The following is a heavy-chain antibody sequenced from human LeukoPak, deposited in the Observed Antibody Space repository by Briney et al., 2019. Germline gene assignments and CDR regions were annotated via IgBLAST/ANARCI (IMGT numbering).Heavy chain of an antibody. Sequence: SETLSLTCAVYGGSFSGYYWSWIRQPPGKGLEWIGEINHSGSTNYNPSLKSRVTISVDTSKNQFSLKLSSVTAADTAVYYCAKEGQEYSSGRPAGGYYYYYYMDVWGKGTTVTVAS. V-gene: IGHV4-34*01. CDR1: GGSFSGYY. J-gene: IGHJ6*03. D-gene: IGHD6-19*01. CDR2: INHSGST. CDR3: AKEGQEYSSGRPAGGYYYYYYMDV.